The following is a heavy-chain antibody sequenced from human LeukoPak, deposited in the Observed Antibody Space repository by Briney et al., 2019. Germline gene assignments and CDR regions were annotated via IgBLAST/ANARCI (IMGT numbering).Heavy chain of an antibody. CDR2: IDYNKST. CDR3: ARARGAVAGLFDY. Sequence: SETLSLTCTVSGGSISSYYWTWIRQPPGKELEWIGYIDYNKSTKYNPSLKSRVTISVDTSKNRFSLKLSSVTAADTAVYYCARARGAVAGLFDYWGQGTLVTVSS. J-gene: IGHJ4*02. D-gene: IGHD6-19*01. V-gene: IGHV4-59*01. CDR1: GGSISSYY.